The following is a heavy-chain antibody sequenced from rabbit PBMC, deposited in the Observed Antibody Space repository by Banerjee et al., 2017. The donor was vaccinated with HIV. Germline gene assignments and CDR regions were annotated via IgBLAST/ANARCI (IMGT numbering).Heavy chain of an antibody. CDR2: IDPIFGST. CDR1: GFDFSGSYW. V-gene: IGHV1S45*01. Sequence: QEQLEESGGGLVQPGGSLKLSCKASGFDFSGSYWMTWVRQAPGKGLEWIGYIDPIFGSTYYASWVNGRFTISKTSSTTVTLQMTSLTAADTATYFCARVIATMTPVPNLWGPGTLVTVS. D-gene: IGHD2-1*01. J-gene: IGHJ4*01. CDR3: ARVIATMTPVPNL.